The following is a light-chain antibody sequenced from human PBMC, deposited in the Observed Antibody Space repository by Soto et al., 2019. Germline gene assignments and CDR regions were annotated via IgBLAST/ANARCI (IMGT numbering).Light chain of an antibody. CDR2: GVE. V-gene: IGKV3-20*01. J-gene: IGKJ1*01. CDR1: QSLRNSY. Sequence: EILLTQSPGTLSLSPGERAILSCRASQSLRNSYLSWYQQKAGQAPRLLIFGVETRATGIPDRFSASGSGRDFTLAISRLETEDVAVYYCQQYDQPHRTFGPGTKVEMK. CDR3: QQYDQPHRT.